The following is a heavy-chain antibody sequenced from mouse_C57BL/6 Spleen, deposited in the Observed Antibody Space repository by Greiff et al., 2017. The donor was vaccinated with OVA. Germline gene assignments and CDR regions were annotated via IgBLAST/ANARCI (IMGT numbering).Heavy chain of an antibody. D-gene: IGHD1-1*01. V-gene: IGHV1-15*01. CDR3: TRITTVDAMDY. CDR2: IDPETGGT. Sequence: VQLQQSGAELVRPGASVTLSCKASGYTFTDYEMHWVKQTPVHGLEWIGAIDPETGGTAYNQKFKGKAILTADKSSSTAYMELRSLTSEDSAVYYCTRITTVDAMDYWGQGTSVTVSS. J-gene: IGHJ4*01. CDR1: GYTFTDYE.